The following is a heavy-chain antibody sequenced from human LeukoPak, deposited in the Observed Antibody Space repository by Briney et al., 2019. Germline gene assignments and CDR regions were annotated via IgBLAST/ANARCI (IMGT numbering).Heavy chain of an antibody. V-gene: IGHV4-39*01. CDR3: ARHVERDSGSSDFDY. J-gene: IGHJ4*02. CDR2: IYYSGST. CDR1: GGSISSSSYY. Sequence: SETLSLTCTVSGGSISSSSYYWGWIRQPPGKGLEWIGSIYYSGSTYYNPSLKSRVTISVDTSKNQFSLKLSSVTAADTAVYYCARHVERDSGSSDFDYWGQGTLVTVSS. D-gene: IGHD6-19*01.